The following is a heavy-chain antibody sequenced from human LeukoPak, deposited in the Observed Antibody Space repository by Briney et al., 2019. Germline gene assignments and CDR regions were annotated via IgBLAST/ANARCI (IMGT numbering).Heavy chain of an antibody. V-gene: IGHV1-2*02. D-gene: IGHD2-2*01. Sequence: ASVKVSCKASGYTFTGYYMHWVRQAPGQGLEWMGWINPNSGGTNYAQKFQGRVTMTRDTSISTAYMELSRLRSDDTAVYYCARVVSAMDLLNWFDPWGQGTLVTVSS. CDR1: GYTFTGYY. J-gene: IGHJ5*02. CDR3: ARVVSAMDLLNWFDP. CDR2: INPNSGGT.